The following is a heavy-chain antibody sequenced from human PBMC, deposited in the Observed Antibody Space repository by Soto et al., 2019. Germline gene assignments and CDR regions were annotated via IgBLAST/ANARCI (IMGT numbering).Heavy chain of an antibody. V-gene: IGHV4-31*03. D-gene: IGHD3-10*01. CDR1: GGSMSSGGHF. J-gene: IGHJ6*02. CDR2: ISYSGRT. CDR3: ARNIHITRVPNSYAMDV. Sequence: QVQLQESGPGLVKPSETLSLTCTVSGGSMSSGGHFWSWIRQHPGKGLEWVGYISYSGRTYYNPSLTSRFTLSVDASTNQFSLTLSPVTAADTAVYFCARNIHITRVPNSYAMDVWGQGTTVTVSS.